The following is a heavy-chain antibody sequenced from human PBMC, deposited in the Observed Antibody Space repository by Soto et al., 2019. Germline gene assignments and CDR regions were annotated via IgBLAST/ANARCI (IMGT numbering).Heavy chain of an antibody. CDR3: ARDASGSSSWYLAFDI. CDR2: ISAYNGNT. Sequence: ASVKVSCKASGYTFNTYGMSWVRQAPGQGLGWMGWISAYNGNTNYAQKLQGRVTMTTDTSTSTAYMELSSLRSEDTAVYYCARDASGSSSWYLAFDIWGQGTMVTVAS. V-gene: IGHV1-18*01. CDR1: GYTFNTYG. J-gene: IGHJ3*02. D-gene: IGHD6-13*01.